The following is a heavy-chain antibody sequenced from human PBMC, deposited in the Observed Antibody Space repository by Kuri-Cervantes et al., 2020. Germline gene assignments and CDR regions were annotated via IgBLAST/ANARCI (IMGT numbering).Heavy chain of an antibody. CDR3: PSAPRYDFWSGYYRTQYGMDV. D-gene: IGHD3-3*01. J-gene: IGHJ6*02. Sequence: SETLSLTCTVSGGSISSSGYYWSWIRQPPGKGLEWIGYIYYSGCTNYNPSLKSRVTISVDTSKNQFSLKLSSVTAADTAVYYHPSAPRYDFWSGYYRTQYGMDVWGQGTTVTVSS. CDR1: GGSISSSGYY. CDR2: IYYSGCT. V-gene: IGHV4-61*08.